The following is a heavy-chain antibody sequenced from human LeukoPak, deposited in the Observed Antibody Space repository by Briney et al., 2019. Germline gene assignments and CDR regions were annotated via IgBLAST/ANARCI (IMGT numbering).Heavy chain of an antibody. CDR1: GYTFTSYG. D-gene: IGHD2-15*01. CDR3: ASSYCSGGSCPGDFDY. CDR2: ISAYNGNT. Sequence: ASVKVSCKASGYTFTSYGISWVRQAPGQGLEWMGWISAYNGNTNYAQKLQGRVTMTTDTFTSTAYMELRSLRSDDTAVYYCASSYCSGGSCPGDFDYWGQGTLVTVSS. J-gene: IGHJ4*02. V-gene: IGHV1-18*01.